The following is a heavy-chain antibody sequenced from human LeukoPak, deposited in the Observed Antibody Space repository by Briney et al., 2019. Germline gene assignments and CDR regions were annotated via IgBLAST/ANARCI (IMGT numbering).Heavy chain of an antibody. V-gene: IGHV4-39*07. J-gene: IGHJ5*02. CDR3: ARDYYDFWSGSYNWFDP. CDR1: GGSISTSNW. D-gene: IGHD3-3*01. CDR2: INHSGST. Sequence: SETLSLTCTVSGGSISTSNWYWSWIRQPPGKGLEWIGEINHSGSTNYNPSLKSRVTISVDTSKNQFSLKLSSVTAADTAVYYCARDYYDFWSGSYNWFDPWGQGTLVTVSS.